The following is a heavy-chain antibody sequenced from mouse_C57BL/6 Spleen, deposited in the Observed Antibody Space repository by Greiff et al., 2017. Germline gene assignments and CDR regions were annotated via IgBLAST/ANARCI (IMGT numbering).Heavy chain of an antibody. J-gene: IGHJ1*03. Sequence: EVQLQQSGPELVKPGASVKISCKASGYTFTDYYMNWVKQSHGKSLEWIGDINPNNGGTSYNQKFKGKATLTVDKSSSTAYMELRSLTSEDSAVYYCARRTGYDGYFDVWGTGTTVTVSS. D-gene: IGHD2-2*01. CDR3: ARRTGYDGYFDV. V-gene: IGHV1-26*01. CDR1: GYTFTDYY. CDR2: INPNNGGT.